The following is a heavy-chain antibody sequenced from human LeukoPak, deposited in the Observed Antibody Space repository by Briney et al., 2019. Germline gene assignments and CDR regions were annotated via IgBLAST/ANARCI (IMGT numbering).Heavy chain of an antibody. Sequence: GGSLRLSCAASGFTFSNAWMSWVRQAPGKGLEWVGRIKSKTDGGTTDYAAPVKGRFTISRDDSKNTLYLQMNSLKTEDTAVYYCTTTTYYYDSSGYYRYYFDYWGQGTLVTVSS. CDR2: IKSKTDGGTT. V-gene: IGHV3-15*01. CDR1: GFTFSNAW. CDR3: TTTTYYYDSSGYYRYYFDY. J-gene: IGHJ4*02. D-gene: IGHD3-22*01.